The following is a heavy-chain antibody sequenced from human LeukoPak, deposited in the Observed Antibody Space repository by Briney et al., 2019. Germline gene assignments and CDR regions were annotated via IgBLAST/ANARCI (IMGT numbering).Heavy chain of an antibody. CDR3: ARGTLYYYGSGSYFGS. CDR1: GGSFSGYY. Sequence: SETLSLTCAVYGGSFSGYYWSWIRQPPGKGLEWIGEINHSGSTNYNPSLKSRVTISVDTSKNQFSLKLSSVTAADTAVYYCARGTLYYYGSGSYFGSWGQGTLVTVSS. D-gene: IGHD3-10*01. J-gene: IGHJ5*02. V-gene: IGHV4-34*01. CDR2: INHSGST.